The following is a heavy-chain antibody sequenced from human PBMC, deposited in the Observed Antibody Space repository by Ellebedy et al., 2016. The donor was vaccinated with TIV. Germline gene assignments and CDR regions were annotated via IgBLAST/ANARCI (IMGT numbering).Heavy chain of an antibody. CDR2: INPDGGEK. V-gene: IGHV3-7*01. CDR1: GFTISRHW. Sequence: PGGSLRLSCAASGFTISRHWMSWVRQGPGKGLEWVANINPDGGEKNYVDSVRGRFTISRDNAKNSLYLQMNSLRADDTAVYYCARLVGGTCQCAFDIWGQGTMVTVSS. D-gene: IGHD2-15*01. CDR3: ARLVGGTCQCAFDI. J-gene: IGHJ3*02.